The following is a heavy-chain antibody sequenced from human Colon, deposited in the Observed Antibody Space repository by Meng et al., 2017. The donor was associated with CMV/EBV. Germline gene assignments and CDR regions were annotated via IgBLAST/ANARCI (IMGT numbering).Heavy chain of an antibody. V-gene: IGHV3-21*06. Sequence: GESLKISCAASGFPLSSYSMNWVRQAPGKGLEWISYISGGGDNIHYADSVKGRFTISRDNAKNSLYLQMNSPTAEDTAVYFCARDANWAFDYWGQGTLVTVSS. CDR3: ARDANWAFDY. J-gene: IGHJ4*02. CDR1: GFPLSSYS. D-gene: IGHD1-1*01. CDR2: ISGGGDNI.